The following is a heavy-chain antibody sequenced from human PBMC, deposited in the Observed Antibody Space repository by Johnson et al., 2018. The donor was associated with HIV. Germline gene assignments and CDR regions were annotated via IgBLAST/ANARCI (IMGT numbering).Heavy chain of an antibody. CDR2: INWNGGST. CDR1: GFTFSSYD. Sequence: QVQLVESGGGLVQPGGSLRLSCAASGFTFSSYDMHWVRQATGKGLEWVSGINWNGGSTGYGDSVKGRFTISRDNSKNTLYLQMNSLRAEDTAVYYCARACRDGYTCDVFDIWGQGTMVTVSS. D-gene: IGHD5-24*01. V-gene: IGHV3-NL1*01. CDR3: ARACRDGYTCDVFDI. J-gene: IGHJ3*02.